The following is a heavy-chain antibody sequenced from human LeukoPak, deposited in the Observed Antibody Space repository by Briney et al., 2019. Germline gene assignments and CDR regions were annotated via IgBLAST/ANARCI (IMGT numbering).Heavy chain of an antibody. CDR2: ISSSGSTI. Sequence: PGGSLRLSCAASGFTFSSYEMNWVRQAPGKGLELVSYISSSGSTIYYADSVEGRFTISRANPKNSLYLQMNSLRAEDTAIYYCAKNGDRGAYCSGGSCYPYFFYYMDVWGKGTTVTISS. D-gene: IGHD2-15*01. CDR3: AKNGDRGAYCSGGSCYPYFFYYMDV. V-gene: IGHV3-48*03. CDR1: GFTFSSYE. J-gene: IGHJ6*03.